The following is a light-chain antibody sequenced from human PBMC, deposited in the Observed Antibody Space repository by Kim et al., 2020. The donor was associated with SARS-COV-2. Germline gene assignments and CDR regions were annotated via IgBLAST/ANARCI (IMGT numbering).Light chain of an antibody. CDR1: SSNIGSNY. V-gene: IGLV1-47*02. CDR3: AAWDDSLSGPV. Sequence: ELTQPPSASGTPGQRVTISCSGSSSNIGSNYVYWYQQLPGTAPKLLIYSNNQRPSGVPDRFSGSKSGTSASLAISGLRSEDEAYYYCAAWDDSLSGPVFGGGTQLTVL. CDR2: SNN. J-gene: IGLJ3*02.